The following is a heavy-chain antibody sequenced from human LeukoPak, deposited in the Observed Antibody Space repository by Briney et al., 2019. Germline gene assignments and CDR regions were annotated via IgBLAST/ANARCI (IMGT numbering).Heavy chain of an antibody. Sequence: PGGSLRLSCAASGFTFSSYWMYWVRQAPGKGLEWVANIKLDGSETYYVDSVKGRFTFSRDNAQNSLFLQMNNLRAEDTAVYHCASLSLDVWGQGTTVTVSS. V-gene: IGHV3-7*01. CDR1: GFTFSSYW. CDR3: ASLSLDV. J-gene: IGHJ6*02. CDR2: IKLDGSET. D-gene: IGHD2/OR15-2a*01.